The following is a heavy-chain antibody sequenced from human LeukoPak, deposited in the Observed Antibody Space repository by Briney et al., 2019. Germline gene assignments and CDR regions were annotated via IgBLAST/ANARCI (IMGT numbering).Heavy chain of an antibody. CDR2: IKQDGSEQ. D-gene: IGHD5-18*01. Sequence: QPGGSLRLSCVASGFTFDDYWMNWVRRAPGKRLEWVANIKQDGSEQYYVDSVKGRFTISRDNAKNSLYLQMNSLRAEDTAVYYCVRAGGAYSLNPWGQGTLVTVSS. V-gene: IGHV3-7*01. CDR3: VRAGGAYSLNP. CDR1: GFTFDDYW. J-gene: IGHJ5*02.